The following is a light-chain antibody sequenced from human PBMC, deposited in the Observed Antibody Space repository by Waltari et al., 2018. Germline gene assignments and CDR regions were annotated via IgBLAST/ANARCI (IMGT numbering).Light chain of an antibody. J-gene: IGKJ4*01. CDR2: DVS. Sequence: EIVLTQSPATLSLSPGERATLSCRASQRVSRFLAWYQQKPGQAPRLLTYDVSIRAKGIPARFSGSGSGTDFTLTISSLESEDFAVYYCQQRRSLLTFGGGTKVEIK. CDR3: QQRRSLLT. V-gene: IGKV3-11*01. CDR1: QRVSRF.